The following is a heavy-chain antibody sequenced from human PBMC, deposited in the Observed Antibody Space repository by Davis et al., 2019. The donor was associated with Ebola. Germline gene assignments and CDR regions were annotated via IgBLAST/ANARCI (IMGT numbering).Heavy chain of an antibody. CDR3: ARDGQEWLRGSWFDP. CDR1: GGTFSSYA. Sequence: SVKVSCKASGGTFSSYAISWVRQAPGQGLDWMGGIIPVSGVPKYAQDFQGRVNMTTDTSTGTAYMELRSLRSDDTAIYYCARDGQEWLRGSWFDPWGQGTLVTVSS. V-gene: IGHV1-69*10. J-gene: IGHJ5*02. CDR2: IIPVSGVP. D-gene: IGHD6-19*01.